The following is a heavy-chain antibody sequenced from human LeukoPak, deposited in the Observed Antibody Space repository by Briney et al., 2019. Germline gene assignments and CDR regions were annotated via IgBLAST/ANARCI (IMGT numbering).Heavy chain of an antibody. D-gene: IGHD6-6*01. CDR2: IYYSGST. J-gene: IGHJ5*02. V-gene: IGHV4-59*01. CDR1: GGSISSYY. CDR3: ARDRYSSSSGGWFDP. Sequence: SETLSLTCTVSGGSISSYYWSWIRQPPGKGLEWIGYIYYSGSTNYNPSLESRVTISVDTSKNQFSLKLSSVTAADTAVYYCARDRYSSSSGGWFDPWGQGTLVTVSS.